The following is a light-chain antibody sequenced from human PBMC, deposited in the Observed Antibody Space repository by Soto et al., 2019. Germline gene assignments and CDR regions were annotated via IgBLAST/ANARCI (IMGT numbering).Light chain of an antibody. CDR3: QHYSNWPPP. J-gene: IGKJ4*01. CDR2: GAS. V-gene: IGKV3-15*01. Sequence: EIVMTQSPATLSVSPGEGATLSCRASQSVSSNLAWYQQKPGQAPRLLIFGASTRATGIPARFSGSGSGAKFSLTISALQSEDFEFYYCQHYSNWPPPFGGGTKVYI. CDR1: QSVSSN.